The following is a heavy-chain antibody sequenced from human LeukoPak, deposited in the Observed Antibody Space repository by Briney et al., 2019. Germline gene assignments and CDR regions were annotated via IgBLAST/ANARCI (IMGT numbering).Heavy chain of an antibody. CDR3: ARDVWCSSTSCYVGGFDY. CDR1: GFTFSSYS. V-gene: IGHV3-21*01. D-gene: IGHD2-2*01. J-gene: IGHJ4*02. CDR2: ISSSSSYI. Sequence: GGSLRLSCAASGFTFSSYSMNWVRQAPGKGLEWVSSISSSSSYIYYADSVKGRFTISRDNAENSLYLQMNSLRAEDTAVYYCARDVWCSSTSCYVGGFDYWGQGTLVTVSS.